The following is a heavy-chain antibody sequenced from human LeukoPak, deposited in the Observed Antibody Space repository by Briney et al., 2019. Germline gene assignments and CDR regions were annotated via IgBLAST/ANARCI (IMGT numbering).Heavy chain of an antibody. CDR2: IWYDGSNK. D-gene: IGHD6-6*01. CDR3: ARGIGEQLVFGAFDI. J-gene: IGHJ3*02. V-gene: IGHV3-33*08. CDR1: GFTFSTYA. Sequence: GGSLRLSCAASGFTFSTYAMHWVRQAPGKGLEWVAVIWYDGSNKYYADSVKGRFTISRDNSKNTLYLQMNSLRAEDTAVYYCARGIGEQLVFGAFDIWGQGTMVTVSS.